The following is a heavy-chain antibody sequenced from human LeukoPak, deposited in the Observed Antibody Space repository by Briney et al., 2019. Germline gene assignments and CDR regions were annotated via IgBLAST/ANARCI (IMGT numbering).Heavy chain of an antibody. D-gene: IGHD4-17*01. V-gene: IGHV3-7*01. CDR2: IKQDGSEK. CDR1: GFTFSSYG. Sequence: GGSLRLSCAASGFTFSSYGMHWVRQAPGKGLEWVANIKQDGSEKYYVDSVKGRFTISRDNAKNSLYLQMSSLRAEDTAVYYCARDPEYYGDWGQGTLVTVSS. J-gene: IGHJ4*02. CDR3: ARDPEYYGD.